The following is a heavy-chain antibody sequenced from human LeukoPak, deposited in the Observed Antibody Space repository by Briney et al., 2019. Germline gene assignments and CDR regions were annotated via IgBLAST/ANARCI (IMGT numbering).Heavy chain of an antibody. CDR1: GGSFSGYY. CDR2: INHSGST. V-gene: IGHV4-34*01. CDR3: ARRTTVTIPFGY. J-gene: IGHJ4*02. Sequence: SETLSHTCAVYGGSFSGYYWSWIRQPPGKGLEWSGEINHSGSTNYNPSLKSRVTISVDKSKNQFSLKLSSVTAADTAVYYCARRTTVTIPFGYWGQGTLVTVSS. D-gene: IGHD4-11*01.